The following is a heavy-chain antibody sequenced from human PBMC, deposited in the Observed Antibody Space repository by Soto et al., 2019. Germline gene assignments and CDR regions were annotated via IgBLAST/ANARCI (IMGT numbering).Heavy chain of an antibody. J-gene: IGHJ6*02. Sequence: QVQLQESGPGLVKPSETLSLTCTVSGGSISSYYWSWIRQLPGKGLEWIGYIYYSGSTNYNPSLKSRVTISVDTSNNQFSLKLSSVTAADTAVYYCARGCGGDCSYYYYYGMDVWGQGTTVTVSS. CDR1: GGSISSYY. CDR2: IYYSGST. D-gene: IGHD2-21*02. V-gene: IGHV4-59*01. CDR3: ARGCGGDCSYYYYYGMDV.